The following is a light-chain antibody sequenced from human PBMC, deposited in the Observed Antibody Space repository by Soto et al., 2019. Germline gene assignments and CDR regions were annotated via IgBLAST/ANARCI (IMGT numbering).Light chain of an antibody. Sequence: EIVMTQSPATLSVSPGERATLSCRASQSVSSNLAWYQQKPGQAPRLLIYSASTRATGIPARFSGSGSGTEFTLTISSLQSEDLAVYDCQQYKNWPPVTFGGGTKVDIK. V-gene: IGKV3-15*01. CDR1: QSVSSN. CDR3: QQYKNWPPVT. CDR2: SAS. J-gene: IGKJ4*01.